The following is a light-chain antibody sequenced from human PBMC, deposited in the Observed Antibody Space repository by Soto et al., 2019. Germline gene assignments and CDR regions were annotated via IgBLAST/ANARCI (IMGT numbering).Light chain of an antibody. J-gene: IGKJ4*01. V-gene: IGKV1-39*01. CDR3: QQLDSYPLT. Sequence: DIQMTQSPSSLSASVGDRVTITCRASQSISSYFNWYQQKPGKAPKLLIYAASNLQSGVPSRFSGSGSGTDFTLTINSLQPEDFATYYCQQLDSYPLTFGGGTKVDI. CDR1: QSISSY. CDR2: AAS.